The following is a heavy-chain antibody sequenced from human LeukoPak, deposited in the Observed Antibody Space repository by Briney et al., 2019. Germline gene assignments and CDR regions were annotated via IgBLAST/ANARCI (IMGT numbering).Heavy chain of an antibody. J-gene: IGHJ5*02. CDR3: ARSYPRSNWHDGSRFDP. CDR2: IIPIFGTA. V-gene: IGHV1-69*06. D-gene: IGHD1-1*01. Sequence: SVKVSCKAYGGTFNSYAISWVRQAPGQGLEWMGGIIPIFGTANYAQKFQGRVTITADKPTTTTYMEQSSLREEDTAVYYCARSYPRSNWHDGSRFDPWGQGTLVTVSS. CDR1: GGTFNSYA.